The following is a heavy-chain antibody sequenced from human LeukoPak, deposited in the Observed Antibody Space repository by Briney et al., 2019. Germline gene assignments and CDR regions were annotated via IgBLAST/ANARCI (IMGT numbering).Heavy chain of an antibody. CDR2: VSSSGENT. J-gene: IGHJ4*02. D-gene: IGHD3-22*01. CDR1: GFTFSSYE. V-gene: IGHV3-23*01. Sequence: GGSLRLSCAASGFTFSSYEMNWVRQAPGKGLEWVSTVSSSGENTYYADSVKGRFTISRDNSKNTLYLQMNSLRAEDTAVYYCAKGAYYDLWGQGTLVTVSS. CDR3: AKGAYYDL.